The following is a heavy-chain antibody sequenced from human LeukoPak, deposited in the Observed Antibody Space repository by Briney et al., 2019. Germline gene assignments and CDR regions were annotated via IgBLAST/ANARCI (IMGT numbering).Heavy chain of an antibody. D-gene: IGHD5-24*01. Sequence: GGSLRLSCAASGFTFSSYSMNWVRQAPGKGLEWVSSISSSSSYIYYADSVKGRFTISRDNAKNSLYLQMNSLRAEDTAVYYCARGLRDGYNPAHFDYWGQGTLVNVSS. V-gene: IGHV3-21*01. CDR1: GFTFSSYS. J-gene: IGHJ4*02. CDR3: ARGLRDGYNPAHFDY. CDR2: ISSSSSYI.